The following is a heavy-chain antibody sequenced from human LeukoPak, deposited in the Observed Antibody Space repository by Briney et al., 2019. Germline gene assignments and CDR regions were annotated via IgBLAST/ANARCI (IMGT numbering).Heavy chain of an antibody. CDR3: AREGVGYSYGYAWFDP. CDR1: GGSISGYY. CDR2: IYYSGST. D-gene: IGHD5-18*01. Sequence: SETLSLTCTVSGGSISGYYWSWIRQSPGKGLEWIGYIYYSGSTNYNPSLKSRVTISVDTSKNQFSLKLSSVTAADTAVYYCAREGVGYSYGYAWFDPWGQGTLVTVSS. J-gene: IGHJ5*02. V-gene: IGHV4-59*01.